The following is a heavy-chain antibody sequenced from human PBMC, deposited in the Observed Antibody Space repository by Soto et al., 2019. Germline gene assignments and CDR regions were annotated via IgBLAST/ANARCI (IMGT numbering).Heavy chain of an antibody. CDR3: ARRWVKGGLYPTFDQ. D-gene: IGHD2-8*01. V-gene: IGHV1-2*02. CDR2: INPKSGAT. CDR1: GYSFTDFY. J-gene: IGHJ4*02. Sequence: QVQLLQSGAEVKKPGASVKVSCKASGYSFTDFYIHWLRQAPGQGLEWMGWINPKSGATNSAQKCQGRVSVTSDTSISTAYMELSSLRSYDTTVYYCARRWVKGGLYPTFDQWGQGTLVTVSS.